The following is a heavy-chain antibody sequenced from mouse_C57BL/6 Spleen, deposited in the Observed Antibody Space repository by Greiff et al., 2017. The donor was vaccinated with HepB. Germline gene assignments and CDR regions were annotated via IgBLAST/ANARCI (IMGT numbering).Heavy chain of an antibody. J-gene: IGHJ3*01. CDR1: GYTFTSYW. CDR2: IDPSDSYT. V-gene: IGHV1-59*01. D-gene: IGHD4-1*01. CDR3: AREGLGRRFAY. Sequence: QVQLQQPGAELVRPGTSVKLSCKASGYTFTSYWMHWVKQRPGQGLEWIGVIDPSDSYTNYNQKFKGKATLTVDTSSSTAYMQLSSLTSEDSAVYYCAREGLGRRFAYWGQGTLVTVSA.